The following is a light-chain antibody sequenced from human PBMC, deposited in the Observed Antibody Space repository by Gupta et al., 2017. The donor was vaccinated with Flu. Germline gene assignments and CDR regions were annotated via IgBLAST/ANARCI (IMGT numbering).Light chain of an antibody. CDR1: SGNIARNY. Sequence: FTLTQPHSVSESPGKTVTIACTRSSGNIARNYVQWYQQRPGSSPTNVIYEDSQRPSGVPDRFSGSIDRSSNSASLTISGLETEDEADYYCQSFDDSSLWVFGGGTKVTVL. CDR2: EDS. J-gene: IGLJ3*02. CDR3: QSFDDSSLWV. V-gene: IGLV6-57*01.